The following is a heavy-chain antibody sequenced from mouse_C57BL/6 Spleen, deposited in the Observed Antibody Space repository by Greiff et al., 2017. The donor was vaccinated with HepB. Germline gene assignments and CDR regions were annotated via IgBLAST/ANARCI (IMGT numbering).Heavy chain of an antibody. V-gene: IGHV3-6*01. CDR1: GYSITSGYY. J-gene: IGHJ4*01. D-gene: IGHD2-4*01. Sequence: VQLKESGPGLVKPSQSLSLTCSVTGYSITSGYYWNWIRQFPGNKLEWMGYISYDGSNNYNPSLKNRISITRDTSKNQFFLKLNSVTTEDTATYYCASYYDYDRGYAMDYWGQGTSVTVSS. CDR2: ISYDGSN. CDR3: ASYYDYDRGYAMDY.